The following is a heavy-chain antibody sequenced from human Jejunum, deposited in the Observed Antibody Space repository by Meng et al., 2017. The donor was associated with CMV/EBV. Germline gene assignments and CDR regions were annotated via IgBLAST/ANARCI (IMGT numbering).Heavy chain of an antibody. CDR2: IYYTGRT. CDR3: ARMMTMVRGVIKDDMDV. V-gene: IGHV4-59*11. Sequence: GSIIGHYWRWIRQSPGKGLEWIGHIYYTGRTNYNPSLKSRLTISVDTSKNQFSLKLSSVTAADTAVYYCARMMTMVRGVIKDDMDVWGQGTPVTVSS. D-gene: IGHD3-10*01. J-gene: IGHJ6*02. CDR1: GSIIGHY.